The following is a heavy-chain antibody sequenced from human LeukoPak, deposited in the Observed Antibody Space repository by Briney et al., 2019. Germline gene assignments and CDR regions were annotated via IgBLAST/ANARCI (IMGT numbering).Heavy chain of an antibody. D-gene: IGHD3-10*01. CDR1: GFAFGSYG. J-gene: IGHJ4*02. V-gene: IGHV3-23*01. Sequence: GGSLRLSCAASGFAFGSYGMSWVRQAPGKGLEWVAAISASGSNPHYSDSVKGRFTISRDNSKNTLYLQMNSLRAEDTAVYYCAKDRTYYYGSGPNGAFDYWGQGTLVTVSS. CDR3: AKDRTYYYGSGPNGAFDY. CDR2: ISASGSNP.